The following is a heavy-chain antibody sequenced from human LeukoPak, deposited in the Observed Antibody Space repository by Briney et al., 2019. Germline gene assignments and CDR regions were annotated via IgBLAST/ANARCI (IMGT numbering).Heavy chain of an antibody. V-gene: IGHV3-64D*06. CDR3: VPSGRDGYNLNYY. CDR1: GFTFGRYG. D-gene: IGHD5-24*01. J-gene: IGHJ4*02. Sequence: GGSLRLSCSVSGFTFGRYGMHWVRQAPGRGLEFVSAISSSGGSTYYADSVKGRFTISRDNSKNTLYLQMSNLRAEDTAVYYCVPSGRDGYNLNYYRGQGTLVTVSS. CDR2: ISSSGGST.